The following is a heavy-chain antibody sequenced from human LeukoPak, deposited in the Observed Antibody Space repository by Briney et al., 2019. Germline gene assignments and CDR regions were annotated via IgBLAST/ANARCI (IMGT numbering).Heavy chain of an antibody. V-gene: IGHV4-4*07. J-gene: IGHJ5*02. Sequence: SETLSLTCTVSGGSISSYYWSWIRQPAGKGLEWIGRIYTSGSTNYNPSLKSRVTMSVDTSKNQFSLKLSSVTAADTAVYYCARGVYYYGSGSYYWFDPWGQGTLVTVSS. CDR2: IYTSGST. D-gene: IGHD3-10*01. CDR3: ARGVYYYGSGSYYWFDP. CDR1: GGSISSYY.